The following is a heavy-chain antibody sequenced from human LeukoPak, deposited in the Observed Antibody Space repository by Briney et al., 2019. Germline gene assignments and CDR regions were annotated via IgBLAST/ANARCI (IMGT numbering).Heavy chain of an antibody. CDR2: INPNSGDT. Sequence: GASVKVSCKASGYTFTGYYMHWVRQAPGQGLEWMGWINPNSGDTKYAQKFQGRITMTRDTSTSTVYMELSSLRSEDTAVYYCARDLDSSRNWFDPWGQGTLVSVSS. D-gene: IGHD6-13*01. V-gene: IGHV1-2*02. CDR1: GYTFTGYY. CDR3: ARDLDSSRNWFDP. J-gene: IGHJ5*02.